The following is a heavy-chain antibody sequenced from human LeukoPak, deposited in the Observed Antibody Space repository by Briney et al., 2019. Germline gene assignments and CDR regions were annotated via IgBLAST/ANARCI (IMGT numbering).Heavy chain of an antibody. CDR2: ISDIGSI. CDR1: GGSISSYY. CDR3: ARQNGGNLVFFDY. V-gene: IGHV4-59*08. J-gene: IGHJ4*02. Sequence: SETLSLTCTVSGGSISSYYWSWIRQPPGKGLEWIAYISDIGSINYNPSLKSRVTISLDTSKNQFSLKLSSVTAADTAVYYCARQNGGNLVFFDYWGQGTLVTVSS. D-gene: IGHD4-23*01.